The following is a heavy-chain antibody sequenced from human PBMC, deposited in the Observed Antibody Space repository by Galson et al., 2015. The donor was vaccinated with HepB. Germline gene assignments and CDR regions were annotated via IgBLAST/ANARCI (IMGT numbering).Heavy chain of an antibody. Sequence: SLRLSCAASGFTFSSYGMHWVRQAPGKGLEWVAVISYDGSNKYYADSVKGRFTISRDNSKNTLYLQMNSLRAEDTAVYYCAKELGYCSSTSCYNAFQHWGQGTLVTVSS. CDR3: AKELGYCSSTSCYNAFQH. J-gene: IGHJ1*01. D-gene: IGHD2-2*02. CDR2: ISYDGSNK. V-gene: IGHV3-30*18. CDR1: GFTFSSYG.